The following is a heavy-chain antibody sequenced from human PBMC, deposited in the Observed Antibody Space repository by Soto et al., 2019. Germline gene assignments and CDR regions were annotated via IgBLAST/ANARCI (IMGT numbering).Heavy chain of an antibody. D-gene: IGHD3-9*01. J-gene: IGHJ4*02. V-gene: IGHV3-30-3*01. CDR2: ISYDGSNK. CDR3: ARDQDYDILTGDRLY. CDR1: GFTFSSYA. Sequence: QVQLVESGGGVVQPGRSLRLSCAASGFTFSSYAMHWVRQAPGKGLEWVAVISYDGSNKYYADSVKGRFTISRDNSKNALYLQMNSQRAEDTAVYYCARDQDYDILTGDRLYWGQGTLVTVSS.